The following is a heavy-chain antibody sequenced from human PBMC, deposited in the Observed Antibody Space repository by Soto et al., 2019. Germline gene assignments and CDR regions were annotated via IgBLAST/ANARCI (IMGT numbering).Heavy chain of an antibody. CDR3: AIPRGGTAMFFDAFDI. CDR2: MNPNSGNT. CDR1: GYTFTSYD. D-gene: IGHD5-18*01. Sequence: ASVKVSCKASGYTFTSYDINWVRQATGQGLEWMGWMNPNSGNTGYAQKFQGRVTMTRNTSISTAYMELSSLRSEDTAVYYCAIPRGGTAMFFDAFDIWGKGTTVTVS. V-gene: IGHV1-8*01. J-gene: IGHJ3*02.